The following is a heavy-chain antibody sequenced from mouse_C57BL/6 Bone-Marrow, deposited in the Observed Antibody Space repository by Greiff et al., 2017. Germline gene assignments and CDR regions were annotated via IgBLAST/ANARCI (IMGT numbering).Heavy chain of an antibody. CDR1: GYTFTSYW. CDR2: IDPSDSYT. Sequence: QVQLQQPGAELVMPGASVKLSCKASGYTFTSYWMHWVKQRPGQGLEWIGEIDPSDSYTNYNQKLKGKSTLTVDKSSSTAYMQLSSLTSEDSAVYYCASSYGYFDVWGTGTTVTVSS. V-gene: IGHV1-69*01. J-gene: IGHJ1*03. CDR3: ASSYGYFDV.